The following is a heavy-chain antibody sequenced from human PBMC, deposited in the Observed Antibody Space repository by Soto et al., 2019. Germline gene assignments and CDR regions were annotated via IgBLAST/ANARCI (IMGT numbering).Heavy chain of an antibody. V-gene: IGHV5-51*01. D-gene: IGHD5-12*01. J-gene: IGHJ4*02. CDR1: GYDFVSYW. Sequence: PGESLKISCEAFGYDFVSYWIAWVRQMPGKGLEWMGIIYPGDSEAIYSPPFQGRVTISADKSTTTVYLQWSSLKASDTAMYCCARTDGYEIEYWGQGTLVTVSS. CDR2: IYPGDSEA. CDR3: ARTDGYEIEY.